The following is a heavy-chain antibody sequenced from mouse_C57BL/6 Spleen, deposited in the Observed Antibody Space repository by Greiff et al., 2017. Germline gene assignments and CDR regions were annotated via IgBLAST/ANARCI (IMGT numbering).Heavy chain of an antibody. J-gene: IGHJ2*01. V-gene: IGHV1-62-2*01. Sequence: QVHVKQSGAELVKPGASVKLSCKASGYTFTEYTIPWVKQRSGQGLEWIGWFYPGSGSIKYNEKFKYKATLTADKSSSTVYMELSRLTSEDSAVYFCARHEDDEANFHFDYWGQGTTLTVSS. CDR2: FYPGSGSI. CDR3: ARHEDDEANFHFDY. CDR1: GYTFTEYT.